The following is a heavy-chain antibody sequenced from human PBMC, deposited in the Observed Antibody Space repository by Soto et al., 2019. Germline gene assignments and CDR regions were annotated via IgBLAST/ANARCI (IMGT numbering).Heavy chain of an antibody. CDR3: SRGSFGYYGP. J-gene: IGHJ5*02. CDR1: GFRFSEHA. D-gene: IGHD2-2*03. V-gene: IGHV3-49*04. CDR2: IRNTPYGGTT. Sequence: GGSLRLSCNCSGFRFSEHAMTWVRQAPGKGLEWVGLIRNTPYGGTTDYAASVRGRFTISRDDSASIAYLQMNSLKTEDSGLYYCSRGSFGYYGPWGPGTLVTVSS.